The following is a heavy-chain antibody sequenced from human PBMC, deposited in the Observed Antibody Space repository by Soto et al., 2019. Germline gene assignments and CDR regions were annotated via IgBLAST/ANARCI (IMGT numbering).Heavy chain of an antibody. D-gene: IGHD2-21*02. Sequence: EVQLVESGGGLIQPGGSLRLSCAASGFTFSSYSMNWVRQAPGKGLEWVSYISSSSSTIYYADSVKGRFTISRDNAQNSRYLQMNSLRDEDTAVYYCASGKDCAEGGYWGQGTLVTVSS. CDR3: ASGKDCAEGGY. CDR1: GFTFSSYS. CDR2: ISSSSSTI. J-gene: IGHJ4*02. V-gene: IGHV3-48*02.